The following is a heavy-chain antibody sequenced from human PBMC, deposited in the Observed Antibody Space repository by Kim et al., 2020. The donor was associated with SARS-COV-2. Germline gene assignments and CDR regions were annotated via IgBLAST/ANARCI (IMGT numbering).Heavy chain of an antibody. D-gene: IGHD3-10*01. CDR3: ARSGNGLRTLIDS. Sequence: NPPLRSLRTISADTTKTQLSLKLSSVTAADTAVYYCARSGNGLRTLIDSWGQGILVTVSS. J-gene: IGHJ4*02. V-gene: IGHV4-31*01.